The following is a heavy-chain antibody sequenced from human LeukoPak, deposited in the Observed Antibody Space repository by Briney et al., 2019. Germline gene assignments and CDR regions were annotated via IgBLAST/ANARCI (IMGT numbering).Heavy chain of an antibody. D-gene: IGHD6-13*01. J-gene: IGHJ3*02. CDR3: ARETAGTEVDAFDI. V-gene: IGHV4-34*01. CDR2: INHSGST. CDR1: GGSFSGYY. Sequence: SETPSLTCAVYGGSFSGYYWSWIRQPPGKGLEWIGEINHSGSTNYNPSLKSRVTISVDTSKNQFSLKLSSVTAADTAVYYCARETAGTEVDAFDIWGQGTMVTVSS.